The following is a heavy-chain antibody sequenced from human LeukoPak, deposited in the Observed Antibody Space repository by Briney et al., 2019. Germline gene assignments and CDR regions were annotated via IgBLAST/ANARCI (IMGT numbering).Heavy chain of an antibody. Sequence: SETLSLTCTVSGGSISSYYWSWIPEPPGKGLEWIGYISYSGSTNYNPSLKSRVTISVDTSKNQISLKLSSVTAADTAVYYCAKYVWGSYPTFEDYWGQGTLVTVSS. J-gene: IGHJ4*02. D-gene: IGHD3-16*02. V-gene: IGHV4-59*01. CDR2: ISYSGST. CDR3: AKYVWGSYPTFEDY. CDR1: GGSISSYY.